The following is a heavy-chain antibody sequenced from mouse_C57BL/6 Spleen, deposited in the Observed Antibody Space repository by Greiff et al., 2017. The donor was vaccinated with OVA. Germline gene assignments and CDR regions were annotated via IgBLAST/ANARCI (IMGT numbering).Heavy chain of an antibody. CDR2: ISSGSSTI. CDR1: GFTFSDYG. CDR3: ARVGSYDYDEGYAMDY. V-gene: IGHV5-17*01. Sequence: EVKLQESGGGLVKPGGSLKLSCAASGFTFSDYGMHWVRQAPEKGLEWVAYISSGSSTIYYADTVKGRSTISRDNAKNTLFLPMTSLKSEDTAMYYGARVGSYDYDEGYAMDYWGQGTSVTVSS. D-gene: IGHD2-4*01. J-gene: IGHJ4*01.